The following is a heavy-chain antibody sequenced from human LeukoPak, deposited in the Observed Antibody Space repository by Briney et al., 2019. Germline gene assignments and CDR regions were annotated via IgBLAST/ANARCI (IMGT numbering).Heavy chain of an antibody. D-gene: IGHD3-3*01. CDR1: GGTFTDYA. CDR3: ARGPYDFGSDYHHWYFDL. J-gene: IGHJ2*01. Sequence: GASVTGSCKASGGTFTDYAFSWVRQAPGHGLEWMGGIIPMFWTSRYAQKFQDRVTITADESTSTASMELGSLRSEDTAVYYGARGPYDFGSDYHHWYFDLWGRGTLVTVSS. V-gene: IGHV1-69*13. CDR2: IIPMFWTS.